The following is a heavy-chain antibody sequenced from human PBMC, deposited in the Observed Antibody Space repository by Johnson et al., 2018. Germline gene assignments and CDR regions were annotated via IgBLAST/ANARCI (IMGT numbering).Heavy chain of an antibody. CDR1: GFTFSNYN. D-gene: IGHD2-15*01. Sequence: VQLVESGGGLVKPGGSLRLSCAASGFTFSNYNMNWLRQAPGKGLEWVSSISSSSDYIYSADSVQGRFTISRDNAKNSLYLQMNSLRAEDTAVFYCARDGSGGYYYYYYYMDVWGKGTTVTVSS. J-gene: IGHJ6*03. CDR2: ISSSSDYI. CDR3: ARDGSGGYYYYYYYMDV. V-gene: IGHV3-21*01.